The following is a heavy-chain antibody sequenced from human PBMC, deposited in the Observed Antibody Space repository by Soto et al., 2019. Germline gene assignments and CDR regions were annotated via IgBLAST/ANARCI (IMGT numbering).Heavy chain of an antibody. J-gene: IGHJ4*02. V-gene: IGHV4-34*01. CDR1: GGSFSGYY. D-gene: IGHD6-6*01. CDR2: INHSGST. CDR3: ARSRGRFYSSSSGPY. Sequence: SETLSLTCAVYGGSFSGYYWSWIRQPPGKGLEWIGEINHSGSTNYNPSLKSRVTISVDTSKNQFSLKLSSVTAADTAVYYCARSRGRFYSSSSGPYWGQGTLVTVSS.